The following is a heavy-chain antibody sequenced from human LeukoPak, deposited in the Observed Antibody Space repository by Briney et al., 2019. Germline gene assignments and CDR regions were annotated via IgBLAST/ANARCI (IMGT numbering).Heavy chain of an antibody. CDR3: ARGGNAFDI. V-gene: IGHV4-59*01. D-gene: IGHD1-26*01. J-gene: IGHJ3*02. Sequence: SETLSLTCTVSGGSISTYYWSWIRQPPGKGLEWIGYIYYTGSTNYNPSLKSRVTISVDTSKNQFSLKVSSVTAADTAVYYCARGGNAFDIWGQGTMVTVSS. CDR1: GGSISTYY. CDR2: IYYTGST.